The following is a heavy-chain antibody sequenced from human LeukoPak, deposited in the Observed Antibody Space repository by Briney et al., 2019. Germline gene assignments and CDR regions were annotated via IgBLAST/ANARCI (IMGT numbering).Heavy chain of an antibody. D-gene: IGHD6-19*01. V-gene: IGHV3-23*01. Sequence: PGVSLRLSCAASGFTFSSYAMSWVRQAPGKGLEWVSAISGSGGSTYYADSVKGRFTISRDNSKNTLYLQRNSLRAEDTAVYYCAKDPSSGWYFWFDPWGQGALVTVSS. CDR3: AKDPSSGWYFWFDP. CDR2: ISGSGGST. J-gene: IGHJ5*02. CDR1: GFTFSSYA.